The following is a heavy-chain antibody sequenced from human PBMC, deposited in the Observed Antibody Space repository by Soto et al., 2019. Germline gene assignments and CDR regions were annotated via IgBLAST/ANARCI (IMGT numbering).Heavy chain of an antibody. CDR3: ARVDGDPHNFDY. V-gene: IGHV4-30-4*01. CDR1: GGSISSDDYY. D-gene: IGHD4-17*01. Sequence: PSETLSRTCAVSGGSISSDDYYWSWTRQPPGKGLEWIGYIYYSGCTYYNPSLKSRVTISVDTSKNQFSLKLSSVTAADTAVYYCARVDGDPHNFDYWGQGTLVTVSS. J-gene: IGHJ4*02. CDR2: IYYSGCT.